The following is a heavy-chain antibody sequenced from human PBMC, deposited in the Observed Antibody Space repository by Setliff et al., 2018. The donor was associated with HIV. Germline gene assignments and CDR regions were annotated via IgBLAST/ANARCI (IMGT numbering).Heavy chain of an antibody. CDR2: IHHSGST. V-gene: IGHV4-4*02. CDR1: GGSVTTSSYF. CDR3: ARDIGRYYYYMDV. J-gene: IGHJ6*03. D-gene: IGHD1-20*01. Sequence: SETLSLTCTVSGGSVTTSSYFWSWVRQPPGKGLEWIGEIHHSGSTNYNPSLKSRVAISVDKSKDQFSLKLTSVTAADTAVYYCARDIGRYYYYMDVWAKGTTVTVSS.